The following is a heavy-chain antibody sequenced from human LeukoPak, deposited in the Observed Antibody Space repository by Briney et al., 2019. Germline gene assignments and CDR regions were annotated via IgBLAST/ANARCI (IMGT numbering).Heavy chain of an antibody. D-gene: IGHD2-2*01. CDR2: IYTSGST. J-gene: IGHJ3*02. V-gene: IGHV4-61*02. CDR1: GGSISSGGYY. CDR3: ARDRIDYCSSTSCYAFDI. Sequence: SQTLSLTCTVSGGSISSGGYYWSWIRQPAGKGLEWIGRIYTSGSTNYNPSLKSRVNMSVDTSKNQFSLKLSSLTAADTAVYYCARDRIDYCSSTSCYAFDIWGQGTMVTVSS.